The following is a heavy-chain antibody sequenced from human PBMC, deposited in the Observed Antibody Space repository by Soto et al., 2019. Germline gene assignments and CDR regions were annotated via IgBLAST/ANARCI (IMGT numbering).Heavy chain of an antibody. J-gene: IGHJ6*03. Sequence: QVQLQQWGAGLLKPSETLSLTCAVYGGSFSGYQWSWIRQTPGKGLEWIGEFNDSGNINYKPSLNSRVTIFLDAPKKQISLKLSCVTAADTAVYYCARGLILWFGELSRRGGYYYYMDVWGKGTTVIVSS. D-gene: IGHD3-10*01. CDR2: FNDSGNI. CDR1: GGSFSGYQ. CDR3: ARGLILWFGELSRRGGYYYYMDV. V-gene: IGHV4-34*01.